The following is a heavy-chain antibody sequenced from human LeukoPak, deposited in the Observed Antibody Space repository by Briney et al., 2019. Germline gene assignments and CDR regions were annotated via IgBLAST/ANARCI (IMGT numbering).Heavy chain of an antibody. D-gene: IGHD6-19*01. V-gene: IGHV7-4-1*02. J-gene: IGHJ6*02. CDR1: GYTFTNYA. CDR2: INTNTGNP. Sequence: ASVKLSCKASGYTFTNYAKNWVRLAHRQGHEWVGWINTNTGNPTYAQGFTGRFVFSLGTSVSTAYLQISSLKAEDTAVFYCARTSVPSSRYYYYYGMDVWGQGTTVTVSS. CDR3: ARTSVPSSRYYYYYGMDV.